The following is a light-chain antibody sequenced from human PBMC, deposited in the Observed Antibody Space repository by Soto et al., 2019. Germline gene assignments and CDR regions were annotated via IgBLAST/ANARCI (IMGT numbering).Light chain of an antibody. CDR3: QHYGASPFT. V-gene: IGKV3-20*01. CDR1: ESVYINS. Sequence: EIVLMQSPGTLSLSPGESATLSCKASESVYINSFAWYYQKPGQPPRLLIYGASTRATGIPDRFSGSGSGTDFVLRINRLEVEDSGMYYCQHYGASPFTFGPGTRVDIK. CDR2: GAS. J-gene: IGKJ3*01.